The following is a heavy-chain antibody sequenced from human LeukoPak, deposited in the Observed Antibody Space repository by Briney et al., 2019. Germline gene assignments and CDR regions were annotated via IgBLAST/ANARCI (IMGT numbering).Heavy chain of an antibody. J-gene: IGHJ4*02. CDR2: IYYSGST. D-gene: IGHD6-19*01. Sequence: PSETLSLTCTVSGGSISSSSYYWGGIRQPPGKGLEWIGGIYYSGSTYYNPSLKSRVTISVDTSKNQFSLKLSSVTAADTAVYYCARIAVAGTLLDYWGQGTLVTVSS. V-gene: IGHV4-39*01. CDR1: GGSISSSSYY. CDR3: ARIAVAGTLLDY.